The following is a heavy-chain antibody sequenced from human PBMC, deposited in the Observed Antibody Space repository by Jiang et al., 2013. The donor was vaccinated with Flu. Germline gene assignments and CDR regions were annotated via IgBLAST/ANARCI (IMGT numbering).Heavy chain of an antibody. CDR3: ARRCEDTLTGTTVSWFDP. D-gene: IGHD1/OR15-1a*01. V-gene: IGHV4-38-2*01. J-gene: IGHJ5*02. Sequence: LEWIGSIYHSGSTYXNRPSKSRVTISVDSPRTSXPLKLSSVTAADTAVYYCARRCEDTLTGTTVSWFDPWGQGTLVTVSS. CDR2: IYHSGST.